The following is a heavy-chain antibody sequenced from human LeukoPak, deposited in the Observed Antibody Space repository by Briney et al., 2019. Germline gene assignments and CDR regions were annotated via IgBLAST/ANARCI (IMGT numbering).Heavy chain of an antibody. V-gene: IGHV4-59*08. J-gene: IGHJ4*02. CDR2: IYYNGGT. Sequence: SETLSLTCTVSGGSISSYYWSWIRQPPGKGLEWIGYIYYNGGTNYNPSLKNRVTISVDTSKNQISLKLSSVTAADTAVYYCARXPLGAGQWQFDYWGQGTLVTVSS. CDR1: GGSISSYY. CDR3: ARXPLGAGQWQFDY. D-gene: IGHD6-19*01.